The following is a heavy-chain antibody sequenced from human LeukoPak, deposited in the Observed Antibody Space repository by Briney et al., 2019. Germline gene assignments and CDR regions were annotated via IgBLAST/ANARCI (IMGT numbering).Heavy chain of an antibody. CDR3: ARESIVVVPAAQGAFDI. V-gene: IGHV3-30*03. CDR1: GFTFSSYG. CDR2: ISYDGSNK. Sequence: GGSLRLSCAASGFTFSSYGMHWVRQAPGKGLEWVAVISYDGSNKYYADSVKGRFTISRDNSKNTLYLQMNSLRAEDTAVYYCARESIVVVPAAQGAFDIWGQGTMVTVSS. J-gene: IGHJ3*02. D-gene: IGHD2-2*01.